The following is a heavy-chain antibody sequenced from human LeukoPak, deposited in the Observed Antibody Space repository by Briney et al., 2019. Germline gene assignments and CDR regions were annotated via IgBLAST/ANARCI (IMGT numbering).Heavy chain of an antibody. J-gene: IGHJ4*02. CDR1: GFTVSSNY. V-gene: IGHV3-64*01. CDR3: ARGLLTGDLAGGYFDY. Sequence: GGSLRLSCAASGFTVSSNYMSWVRQAPGKGLEYVSAISSNGGSTYYANSVKGRFTISRDNSKNTLYLQMGSLRAEDMAVYYCARGLLTGDLAGGYFDYWGQGTLVTVSS. CDR2: ISSNGGST. D-gene: IGHD7-27*01.